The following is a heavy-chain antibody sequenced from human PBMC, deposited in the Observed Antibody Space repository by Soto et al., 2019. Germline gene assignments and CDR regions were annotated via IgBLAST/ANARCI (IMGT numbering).Heavy chain of an antibody. CDR2: IYYSGST. D-gene: IGHD6-6*01. J-gene: IGHJ5*02. V-gene: IGHV4-39*01. Sequence: QLQLQESGPGLVKPSETLSLTCTVSGGSISSSSYYWGWIRQPPGKGLEWIGSIYYSGSTYYNPSLKSRVTISVATSKNQFSLKLRSVSAADTAVYYCARREYSSSSLDPWGQGTLVTVSS. CDR1: GGSISSSSYY. CDR3: ARREYSSSSLDP.